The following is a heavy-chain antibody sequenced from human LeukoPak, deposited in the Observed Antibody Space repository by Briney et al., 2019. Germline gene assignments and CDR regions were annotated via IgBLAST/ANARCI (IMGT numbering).Heavy chain of an antibody. J-gene: IGHJ2*01. CDR2: INPSGGST. CDR1: GYTFTSYY. Sequence: GASVKVSCKASGYTFTSYYMHWVRQAPGQELEWMGIINPSGGSTSYAQKFQGRVTMTRDTSTSAVYMELSSLRSEDTAVYYCAREVPEDGGYFDLWGRGTLVTVSS. V-gene: IGHV1-46*01. D-gene: IGHD2-15*01. CDR3: AREVPEDGGYFDL.